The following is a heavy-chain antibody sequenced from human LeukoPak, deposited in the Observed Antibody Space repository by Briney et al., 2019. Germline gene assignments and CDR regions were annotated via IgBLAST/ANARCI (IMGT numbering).Heavy chain of an antibody. CDR2: IKEDGSEK. V-gene: IGHV3-7*01. CDR3: ARAHSSSWEY. Sequence: GGSLRLSCEASGFTFSTYSMSWVRQAPGKGLEWVANIKEDGSEKYYVDSVKGRFTISRDNAKNSLYLQMNSLRAEDTAVYLCARAHSSSWEYWGQGALVTVSS. D-gene: IGHD6-13*01. CDR1: GFTFSTYS. J-gene: IGHJ4*02.